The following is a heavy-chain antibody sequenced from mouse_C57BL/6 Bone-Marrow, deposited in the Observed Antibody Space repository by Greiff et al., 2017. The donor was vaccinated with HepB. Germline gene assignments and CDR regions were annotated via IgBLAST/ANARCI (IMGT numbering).Heavy chain of an antibody. CDR1: GFTFSDYG. V-gene: IGHV5-17*01. D-gene: IGHD1-1*01. Sequence: EVMLVESGGGLVKPGGSLKLSCAASGFTFSDYGMHWVRQAPEKGLEWVAYISSGSSTIYYADTVKGRFTISRDNAKNTLFLQMTSLRSEDTAMYYCATAYYYGSSYGFAYWGQGTLVTVSA. CDR3: ATAYYYGSSYGFAY. J-gene: IGHJ3*01. CDR2: ISSGSSTI.